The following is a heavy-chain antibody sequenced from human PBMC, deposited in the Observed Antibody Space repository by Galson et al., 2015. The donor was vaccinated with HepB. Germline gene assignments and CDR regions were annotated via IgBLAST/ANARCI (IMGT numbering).Heavy chain of an antibody. CDR1: GFTFSSYA. CDR3: VKNPTFRVMITFGGVIPLGAFDI. J-gene: IGHJ3*02. V-gene: IGHV3-64D*06. Sequence: SLRLSCAASGFTFSSYAMHWVRQAPGKGLEYVSAISSNGGSTYYADSVKGRFTISRDNSKNTLYLQMSSLRAEDTAVYYCVKNPTFRVMITFGGVIPLGAFDIWGQGTMVTVSS. CDR2: ISSNGGST. D-gene: IGHD3-16*02.